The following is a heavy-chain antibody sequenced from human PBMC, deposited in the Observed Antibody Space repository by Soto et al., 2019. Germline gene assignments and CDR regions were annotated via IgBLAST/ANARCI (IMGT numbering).Heavy chain of an antibody. V-gene: IGHV4-39*01. CDR3: ARHPTSMAPNNFDY. J-gene: IGHJ4*02. CDR2: IYYSGST. Sequence: HRQLQESGPGMVKPSETLSLTCTVSGGSISSSSYYWGWIRQPPGKGLEWIGSIYYSGSTYYNPSLMSRVTISVDTSKNQFSLKLSSVTAADTAVYYCARHPTSMAPNNFDYWGQVTLVTVSS. CDR1: GGSISSSSYY. D-gene: IGHD2-8*01.